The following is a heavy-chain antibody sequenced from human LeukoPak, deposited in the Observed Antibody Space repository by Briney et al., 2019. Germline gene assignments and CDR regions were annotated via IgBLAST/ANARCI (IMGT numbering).Heavy chain of an antibody. CDR1: GGSFSGYY. V-gene: IGHV4-34*01. Sequence: PSETLSLTCAVYGGSFSGYYWSWIRQPPGKGLEWIGEINHSGSTNYNPSLKSRVTISVDTSKNQFSLKLSSVTAADTAVYYCASPATSRYCSGGSCYSFPNRAFDIWGQGTMVTVSS. CDR2: INHSGST. CDR3: ASPATSRYCSGGSCYSFPNRAFDI. J-gene: IGHJ3*02. D-gene: IGHD2-15*01.